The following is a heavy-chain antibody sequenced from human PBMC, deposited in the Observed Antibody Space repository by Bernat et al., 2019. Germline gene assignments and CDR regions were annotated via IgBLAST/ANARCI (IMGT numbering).Heavy chain of an antibody. Sequence: EVQLVESGGDLVQPGGSLRLSCAVSGFTVTNNHVSWVRQAPEKGLEWVSTNYSGDDTIYADSVKGRFTISRDNSKNIVYLQMNTVRAEGTAVYYCVGHGGNSFWGQGTLVTVSS. CDR1: GFTVTNNH. V-gene: IGHV3-66*04. CDR3: VGHGGNSF. CDR2: NYSGDDT. D-gene: IGHD2-21*01. J-gene: IGHJ4*02.